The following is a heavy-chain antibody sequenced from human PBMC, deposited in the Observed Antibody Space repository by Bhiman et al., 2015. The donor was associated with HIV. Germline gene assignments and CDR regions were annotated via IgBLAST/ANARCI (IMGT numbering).Heavy chain of an antibody. V-gene: IGHV3-9*01. CDR2: ISWNSGGI. Sequence: EVQLVESGGGLVQPGRSLRLSCAVSGFTFDDYAMHWVRQAPGKGLEWVSGISWNSGGIDYADSVKGRFTISRDNAKNSLYLQMSSLRAEDTAVYYCVRDSSSWYGIFWGQGSAGHRLR. CDR3: VRDSSSWYGIF. D-gene: IGHD6-13*01. J-gene: IGHJ1*01. CDR1: GFTFDDYA.